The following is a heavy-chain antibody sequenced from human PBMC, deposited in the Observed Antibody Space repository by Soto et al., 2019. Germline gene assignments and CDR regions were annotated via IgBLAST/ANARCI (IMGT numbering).Heavy chain of an antibody. V-gene: IGHV3-33*01. D-gene: IGHD3-9*01. CDR1: GFTFSSYG. CDR3: AREPHVSSSSSRGTYYDILTGYKTLYYYYYMDV. CDR2: IWYDGSNK. Sequence: AGGSLRLSCAASGFTFSSYGMHWVRQAPGKGLEWVAVIWYDGSNKYYADSVKGRFTISRDNSKNTLYLQMNSLRAEDTAVYYCAREPHVSSSSSRGTYYDILTGYKTLYYYYYMDVWGKGTTVTVSS. J-gene: IGHJ6*03.